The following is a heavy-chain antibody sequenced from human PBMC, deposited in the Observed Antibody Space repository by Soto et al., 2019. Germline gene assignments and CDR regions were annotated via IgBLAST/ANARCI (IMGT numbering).Heavy chain of an antibody. D-gene: IGHD6-13*01. CDR2: IYPGDSDT. CDR3: ARRGYGSRWPNVYMDV. J-gene: IGHJ6*03. V-gene: IGHV5-51*01. Sequence: GESLKISCKGSGYSFTSYWIGWVRQMPGKGLEWMGIIYPGDSDTRYSPSFQGQVTISADKSISTAYLQWSSLRAEDMALYYCARRGYGSRWPNVYMDVWGKGTTVTVSS. CDR1: GYSFTSYW.